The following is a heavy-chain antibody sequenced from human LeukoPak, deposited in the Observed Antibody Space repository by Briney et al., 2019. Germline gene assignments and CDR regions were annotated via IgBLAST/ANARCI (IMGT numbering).Heavy chain of an antibody. D-gene: IGHD2-15*01. CDR1: GYTFTSYD. CDR3: ARGARNDSPLYYGMDV. J-gene: IGHJ6*02. Sequence: GASVRVSCKASGYTFTSYDINWVRQATGQGLEWMGWMNPNSGNTGYAQKFQGRVTMTRNTSISTAYMELSSLRSEDTAVYYCARGARNDSPLYYGMDVWGQGTTVTVSS. V-gene: IGHV1-8*01. CDR2: MNPNSGNT.